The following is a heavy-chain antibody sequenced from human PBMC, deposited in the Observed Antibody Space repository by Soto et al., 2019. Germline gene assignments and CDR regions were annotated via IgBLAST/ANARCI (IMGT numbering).Heavy chain of an antibody. J-gene: IGHJ3*02. D-gene: IGHD5-12*01. CDR2: IYPGDSDT. CDR3: ASQEMATKNVDAFDI. Sequence: GESLKISCKGSGYSFTSYWIGWVRQMPGKGLEWMGNIYPGDSDTRYSPSFQGQVTISADKSISTAYLQWSSLKASDTAMYYCASQEMATKNVDAFDIWGQGTMVTVSS. CDR1: GYSFTSYW. V-gene: IGHV5-51*01.